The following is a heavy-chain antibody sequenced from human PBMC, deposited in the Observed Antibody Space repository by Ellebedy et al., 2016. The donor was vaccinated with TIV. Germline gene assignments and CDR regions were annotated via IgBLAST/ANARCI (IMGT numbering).Heavy chain of an antibody. Sequence: GGSLRLSCAASGFTFSSYSMNWVRQAPGKGLEWVSSISSSSSYIYYADSVKGRFTISRDNAKNSLYLQMNSLRAEDTAVYYCASGDFWSGYYYYDYWGQGTLVTVSS. V-gene: IGHV3-21*01. D-gene: IGHD3-3*01. CDR2: ISSSSSYI. CDR3: ASGDFWSGYYYYDY. CDR1: GFTFSSYS. J-gene: IGHJ4*02.